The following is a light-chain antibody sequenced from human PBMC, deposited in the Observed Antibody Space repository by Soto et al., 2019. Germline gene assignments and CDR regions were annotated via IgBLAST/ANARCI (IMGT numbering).Light chain of an antibody. Sequence: EIVMTHSPATLSVSPGERATLSCRASQSVRDNLAWYQQKPGQAPRLLIYGASTRATGIPARFIGSGSGKEFTLTINSLQSEDFALYFCQQSNNWPYTFGHGTKLEIK. V-gene: IGKV3-15*01. J-gene: IGKJ2*01. CDR3: QQSNNWPYT. CDR2: GAS. CDR1: QSVRDN.